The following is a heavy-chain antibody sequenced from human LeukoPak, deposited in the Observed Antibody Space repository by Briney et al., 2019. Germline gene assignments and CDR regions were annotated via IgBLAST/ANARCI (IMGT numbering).Heavy chain of an antibody. CDR1: GYTLTELS. CDR2: FDPEDGET. D-gene: IGHD6-19*01. V-gene: IGHV1-24*01. J-gene: IGHJ4*02. CDR3: ATDIEAPFGYSSGWYTRFDY. Sequence: ASVKVSCKVSGYTLTELSMHWVRQAPGKGLEWMGGFDPEDGETIYAQKFQGRVTMTEDTSTDTAYMELSSLRSEDTAVYYCATDIEAPFGYSSGWYTRFDYWGQGTLVTVSS.